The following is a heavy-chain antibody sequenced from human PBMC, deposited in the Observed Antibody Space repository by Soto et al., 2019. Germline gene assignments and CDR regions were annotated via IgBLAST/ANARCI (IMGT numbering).Heavy chain of an antibody. CDR2: IWYDGSNK. J-gene: IGHJ4*02. D-gene: IGHD5-12*01. Sequence: GGSLRLSCAASGFTFSSYGMHWVRQAPGKGLEWVAVIWYDGSNKYYADSVKGRFTISRDNSKNTLYLQMNSLRAEDTAVYYCAREVSRYDTGIDYWGQGTLVTVSS. V-gene: IGHV3-33*01. CDR1: GFTFSSYG. CDR3: AREVSRYDTGIDY.